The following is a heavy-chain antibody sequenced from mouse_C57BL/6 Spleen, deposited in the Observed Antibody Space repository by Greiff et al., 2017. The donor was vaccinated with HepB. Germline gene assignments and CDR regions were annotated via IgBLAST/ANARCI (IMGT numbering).Heavy chain of an antibody. J-gene: IGHJ4*01. Sequence: VQLQQPGAGLVKPGASVTLSCKASGYPLTSYWMHWVKQRPGRGLEWIGRFDPNSGGTKYNEKFKSKATLTVDKPSSTAYMQLSSLTSEDSAVYYCARKLVATDAMDYWGQGTSVTVSS. CDR1: GYPLTSYW. CDR3: ARKLVATDAMDY. V-gene: IGHV1-72*01. D-gene: IGHD1-1*01. CDR2: FDPNSGGT.